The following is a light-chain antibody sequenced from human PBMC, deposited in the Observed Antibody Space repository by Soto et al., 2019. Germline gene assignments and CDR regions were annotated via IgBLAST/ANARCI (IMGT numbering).Light chain of an antibody. J-gene: IGLJ1*01. Sequence: QSALTQPASVSGSPGQSITISCTGTSSDVGGYNYISWFQQHPGKAPKLMIYEVSDRPSGVSNRFSGSKSGNTASLTISGLQAVDEADYYCSSYSSISTHVFGTGTKVTVL. CDR2: EVS. CDR3: SSYSSISTHV. V-gene: IGLV2-14*01. CDR1: SSDVGGYNY.